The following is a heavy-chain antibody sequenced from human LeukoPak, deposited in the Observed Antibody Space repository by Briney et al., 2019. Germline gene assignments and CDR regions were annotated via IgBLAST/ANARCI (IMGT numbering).Heavy chain of an antibody. J-gene: IGHJ4*02. Sequence: GGSLSLSCAASGFTFTIYAMSWVRQSPGKGLEGVSSISDRGERTYYAASVKGRFTISRDNSRNTLYLQVNSLRAEDTAVYYCAKSSSVPPDYWGQGTLDSVS. CDR2: ISDRGERT. V-gene: IGHV3-23*01. CDR3: AKSSSVPPDY. D-gene: IGHD2-2*01. CDR1: GFTFTIYA.